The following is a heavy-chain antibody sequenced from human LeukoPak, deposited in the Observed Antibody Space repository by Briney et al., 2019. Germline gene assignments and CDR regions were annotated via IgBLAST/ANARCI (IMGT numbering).Heavy chain of an antibody. CDR3: ARVPRYCSSTSCSYYYMDV. CDR1: GFTLSSYS. J-gene: IGHJ6*03. D-gene: IGHD2-2*01. Sequence: EGSLRLSCAASGFTLSSYSMNWVRQAPGKGLEWVSSISSSSSYIYYADSVKGRFTISRDNAKNSLYLQMNSLRAEDTAVYYCARVPRYCSSTSCSYYYMDVWGKGTTVTVSS. CDR2: ISSSSSYI. V-gene: IGHV3-21*01.